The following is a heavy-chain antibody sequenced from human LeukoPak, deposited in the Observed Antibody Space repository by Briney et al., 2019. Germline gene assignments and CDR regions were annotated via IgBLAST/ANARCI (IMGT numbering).Heavy chain of an antibody. J-gene: IGHJ4*02. CDR3: AGIWFGERGYYFDY. CDR1: GGSISSGSYY. CDR2: IYTSGST. V-gene: IGHV4-61*02. D-gene: IGHD3-10*01. Sequence: PSETLSLTCTVSGGSISSGSYYWSWIRQPAGKGLEWIGRIYTSGSTNYNPSLKSRVTISVDTSKNQFSLKPSSVTAADTAVYYCAGIWFGERGYYFDYWGQGTLVTVSS.